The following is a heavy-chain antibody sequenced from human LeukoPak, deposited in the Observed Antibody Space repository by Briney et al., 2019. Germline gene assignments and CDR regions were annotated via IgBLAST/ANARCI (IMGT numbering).Heavy chain of an antibody. D-gene: IGHD1-1*01. CDR2: IYYSGST. CDR1: GGSISSYY. Sequence: PSETLSLTCTVSGGSISSYYWSWIRQPPGKGLEWIGYIYYSGSTNYNPSLKSRVTISVDTSKNQFSLKLSPVTAADTAVYYCARGTTGKLLGYWGQGTLVTVSS. V-gene: IGHV4-59*01. CDR3: ARGTTGKLLGY. J-gene: IGHJ4*02.